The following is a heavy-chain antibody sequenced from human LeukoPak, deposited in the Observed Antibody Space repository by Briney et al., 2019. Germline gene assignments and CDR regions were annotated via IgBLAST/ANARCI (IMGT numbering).Heavy chain of an antibody. D-gene: IGHD3-9*01. CDR2: IYHSGNT. V-gene: IGHV4-38-2*02. CDR1: GGSFSGYY. J-gene: IGHJ3*02. Sequence: SETLSLTCAVYGGSFSGYYWGWIRQSPGKGLEWIGSIYHSGNTQYNPSLKSRVTISVDTSENQFSLQLSSVTAADTAVYYCARDGLSRDFLTGYYMGAFDIWGPGTTVTVSS. CDR3: ARDGLSRDFLTGYYMGAFDI.